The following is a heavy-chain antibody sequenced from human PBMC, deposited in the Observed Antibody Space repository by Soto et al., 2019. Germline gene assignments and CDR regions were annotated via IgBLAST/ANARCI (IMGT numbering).Heavy chain of an antibody. Sequence: SETLSLTCTVSGGSISSYYWSWIRQPPGKGLEWIGYIYYSGSTNYNPSLKSRVTISVDTSKNQFSLKLSSVTAADTAVYYCARTVGYSYGYSIVYYYYMDVWGKGTTVTVSS. CDR3: ARTVGYSYGYSIVYYYYMDV. J-gene: IGHJ6*03. CDR1: GGSISSYY. CDR2: IYYSGST. D-gene: IGHD5-18*01. V-gene: IGHV4-59*08.